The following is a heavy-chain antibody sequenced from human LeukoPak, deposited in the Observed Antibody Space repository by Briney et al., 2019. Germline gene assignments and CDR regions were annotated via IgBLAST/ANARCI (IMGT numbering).Heavy chain of an antibody. CDR2: IYYSGST. CDR1: GGSISSYY. Sequence: KPSETLSLTCTVSGGSISSYYWSWIRQPPGKGLEWIGYIYYSGSTNYNPSLKSRVTISVDTSKNQFSLKLSSVTAADTAVYYCARARMITFGGSSPYFDYWGQGTLVTVSS. V-gene: IGHV4-59*01. CDR3: ARARMITFGGSSPYFDY. D-gene: IGHD3-16*01. J-gene: IGHJ4*02.